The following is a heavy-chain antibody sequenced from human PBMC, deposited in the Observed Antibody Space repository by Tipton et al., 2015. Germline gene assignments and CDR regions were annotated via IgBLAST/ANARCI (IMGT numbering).Heavy chain of an antibody. Sequence: TLSLTCAFYGGSFSGYFWSWIRQPPGKGLEWIGEINHSGSTNYSPSLKSRVTISVDRSKNQFSLKVSSVTDADTAVYYCARGLPIVVPHYFDYWGQGTLVTVSS. CDR3: ARGLPIVVPHYFDY. J-gene: IGHJ4*02. CDR1: GGSFSGYF. V-gene: IGHV4-34*01. CDR2: INHSGST. D-gene: IGHD3-22*01.